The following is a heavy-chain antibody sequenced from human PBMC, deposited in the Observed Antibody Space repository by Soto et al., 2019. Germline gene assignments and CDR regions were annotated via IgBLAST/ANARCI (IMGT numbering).Heavy chain of an antibody. V-gene: IGHV4-59*01. J-gene: IGHJ6*02. D-gene: IGHD5-18*01. Sequence: SETLSLTCTVSGCSISSYYWSWIRQPPGKGLEWIGYIYYRGNTNYNPSLKSRVTISVDTSKNQFSLKLSSVTAADMAVYYCAGYSYGYVYYYGMDVWGQGTTVT. CDR2: IYYRGNT. CDR1: GCSISSYY. CDR3: AGYSYGYVYYYGMDV.